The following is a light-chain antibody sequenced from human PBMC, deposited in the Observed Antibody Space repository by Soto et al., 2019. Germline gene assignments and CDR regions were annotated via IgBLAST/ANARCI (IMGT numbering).Light chain of an antibody. V-gene: IGKV3-15*01. CDR3: QQYNNWPPWT. CDR2: DAS. J-gene: IGKJ1*01. Sequence: EIVMTQSPATLSVSPGDRVTLSCRASQSVSSNLAWYQQKPGQAPRLLIYDASTMATGIPARFSGSGSGTEFTLTISSLQSEDGVVYYCQQYNNWPPWTFGPGTKVEIK. CDR1: QSVSSN.